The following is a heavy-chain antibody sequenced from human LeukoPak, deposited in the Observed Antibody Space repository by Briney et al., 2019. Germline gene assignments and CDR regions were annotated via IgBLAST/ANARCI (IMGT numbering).Heavy chain of an antibody. CDR3: ARSWGPVDTAMGS. D-gene: IGHD5-18*01. J-gene: IGHJ4*02. CDR1: GYTLTELS. Sequence: GASVKVSCKVSGYTLTELSMHWVRQAPGKGLEWMGGFDPEDGETIYAQKFQGRVTMTRDMSTSTVYMELSSLRSEDTAVYYCARSWGPVDTAMGSWGQGTLVTVSS. V-gene: IGHV1-24*01. CDR2: FDPEDGET.